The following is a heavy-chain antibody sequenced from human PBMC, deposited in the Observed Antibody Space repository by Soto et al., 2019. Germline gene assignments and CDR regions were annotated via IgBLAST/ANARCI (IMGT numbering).Heavy chain of an antibody. D-gene: IGHD3-10*01. CDR3: ASDGGTMLRGYGY. CDR2: IIPILGIA. J-gene: IGHJ4*02. CDR1: GGTFSSYT. V-gene: IGHV1-69*02. Sequence: QVQLVQSGAEVKKPGSSVKVSCKASGGTFSSYTISWVRQAPGQGLEWMGRIIPILGIANYAQKFQGRVTITADKSTSTAYMELSSLRSEDTAVYYCASDGGTMLRGYGYWGQGTLVTVSS.